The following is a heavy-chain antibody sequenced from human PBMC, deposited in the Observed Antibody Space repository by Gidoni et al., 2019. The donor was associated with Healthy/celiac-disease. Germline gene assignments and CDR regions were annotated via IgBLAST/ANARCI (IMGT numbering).Heavy chain of an antibody. Sequence: QVQLQESGPGLVKPSETLSLTCTVSGGSISSYYWSWIRQPAGKGLEWIGRIYTSGSTNYNPALKSRVTMSVDTSKNQFSRKLSSGTAADTAVYYCARVPFYDCWSGYPQNWFDPWGQGTLVTVSS. CDR1: GGSISSYY. CDR2: IYTSGST. J-gene: IGHJ5*02. D-gene: IGHD3-3*01. CDR3: ARVPFYDCWSGYPQNWFDP. V-gene: IGHV4-4*07.